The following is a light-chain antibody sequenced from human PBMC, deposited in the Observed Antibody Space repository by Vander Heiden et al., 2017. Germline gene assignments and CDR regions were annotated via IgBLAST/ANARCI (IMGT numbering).Light chain of an antibody. V-gene: IGKV1-8*01. CDR1: QGISSY. CDR2: AAS. CDR3: QRYDSYPWT. J-gene: IGKJ1*01. Sequence: AIRMTQSPSSFSASTGDRVTITCRASQGISSYLAWYQQKPGKAPKLLIYAASTLQSGVPSRFSGSGSGTDFTLTISCLQSEDFATYYCQRYDSYPWTFDQGTKVEIK.